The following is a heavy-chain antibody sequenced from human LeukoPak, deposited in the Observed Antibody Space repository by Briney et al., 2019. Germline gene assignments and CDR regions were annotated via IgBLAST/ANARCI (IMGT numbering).Heavy chain of an antibody. D-gene: IGHD1-26*01. CDR3: ARNGARLFYYFYMDV. V-gene: IGHV4-61*02. Sequence: SQTLSLTCTVSGGSISSGSYYWSWTRQPAGKGLEWLGRIYTSGSTNYNPSLKSRVTISVDTSKNQFSLKLSSVTAADTAVYYCARNGARLFYYFYMDVWGKGTTVTISS. CDR1: GGSISSGSYY. J-gene: IGHJ6*03. CDR2: IYTSGST.